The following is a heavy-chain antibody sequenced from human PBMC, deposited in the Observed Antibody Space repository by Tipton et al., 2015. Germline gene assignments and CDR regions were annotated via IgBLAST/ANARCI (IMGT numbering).Heavy chain of an antibody. V-gene: IGHV4-59*07. CDR2: IQYSGST. D-gene: IGHD5-12*01. J-gene: IGHJ5*02. CDR1: SDSISKYY. CDR3: ARRSTASGPPGRFDP. Sequence: TLSLTCSVSSDSISKYYWSWIRQPPGKELEWIGYIQYSGSTNYNPSLKSLVTISVDTSKNQFSLKLSSVTAADTTVYYCARRSTASGPPGRFDPWGQGTLVTVSS.